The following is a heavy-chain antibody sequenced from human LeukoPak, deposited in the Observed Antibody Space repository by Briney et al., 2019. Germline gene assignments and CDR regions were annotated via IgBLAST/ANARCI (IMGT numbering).Heavy chain of an antibody. V-gene: IGHV4-38-2*02. CDR2: IYSTGST. Sequence: PSETLSLTCTVSGGSSSSYYWGWIRQPPGEGREWIGRIYSTGSTFNNPSLKSRVTISVDPSKNQFSLKLSSVTAADTAVYYCARDQDYYGSGSYGPDYWGQGILVTVSS. D-gene: IGHD3-10*01. CDR1: GGSSSSYY. CDR3: ARDQDYYGSGSYGPDY. J-gene: IGHJ4*02.